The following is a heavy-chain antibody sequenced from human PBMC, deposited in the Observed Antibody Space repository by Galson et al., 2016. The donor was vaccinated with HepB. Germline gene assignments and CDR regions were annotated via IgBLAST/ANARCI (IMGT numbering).Heavy chain of an antibody. V-gene: IGHV1-2*06. CDR3: ASDSSRWLQLLGY. J-gene: IGHJ4*02. Sequence: CKASGYTFTGYSMHWVRQAPGQGLEWMGRISPNSGGTNYAQKFQGRVTMTRDTSISTVYMELSRLRSDDTAMYYCASDSSRWLQLLGYWGQGTLVTVSS. D-gene: IGHD5-24*01. CDR1: GYTFTGYS. CDR2: ISPNSGGT.